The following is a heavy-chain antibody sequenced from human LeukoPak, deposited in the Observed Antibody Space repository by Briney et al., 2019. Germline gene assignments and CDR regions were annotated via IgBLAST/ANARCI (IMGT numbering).Heavy chain of an antibody. J-gene: IGHJ5*02. CDR1: GYTFTGYY. CDR3: ARDASGYDP. V-gene: IGHV1-2*02. CDR2: INPNSGVT. D-gene: IGHD5-12*01. Sequence: ASVKVSCKASGYTFTGYYMHWVRQAPGQGLEWLGWINPNSGVTNYAQKFQGRVTLTRDTSISTAYVELIRLRSDDTAVYYCARDASGYDPWGQGTLVTVSS.